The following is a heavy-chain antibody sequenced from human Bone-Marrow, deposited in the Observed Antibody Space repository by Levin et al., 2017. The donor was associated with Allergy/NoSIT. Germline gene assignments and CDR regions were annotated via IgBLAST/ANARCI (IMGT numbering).Heavy chain of an antibody. J-gene: IGHJ5*02. V-gene: IGHV1-2*02. CDR2: INPNSGGT. CDR1: GYTFTGYY. CDR3: ARFNCSSTSCRVGHWFDP. Sequence: PGESLKISCKASGYTFTGYYMHWVRQAPGQGLEWMGWINPNSGGTNYAQKFQGRVTMTRDTSISTAYMELSRLRSDDTAVYYCARFNCSSTSCRVGHWFDPWGQGTLVTVSS. D-gene: IGHD2-2*01.